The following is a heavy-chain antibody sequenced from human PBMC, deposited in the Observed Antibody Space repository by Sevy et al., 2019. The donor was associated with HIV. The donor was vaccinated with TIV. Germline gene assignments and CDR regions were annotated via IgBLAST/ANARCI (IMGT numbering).Heavy chain of an antibody. CDR1: GFTFTYAW. Sequence: GGSLRLSCAASGFTFTYAWMTWVRQAPGKGLEWVGRIKSRADGGTTDYAAPVQGRFTISRDDSKNTLYLQMNSLRTEDTAVYYCSTDPIIVLFVTDGKDVWGQGTTFTVSS. D-gene: IGHD2-8*01. J-gene: IGHJ6*02. V-gene: IGHV3-15*01. CDR2: IKSRADGGTT. CDR3: STDPIIVLFVTDGKDV.